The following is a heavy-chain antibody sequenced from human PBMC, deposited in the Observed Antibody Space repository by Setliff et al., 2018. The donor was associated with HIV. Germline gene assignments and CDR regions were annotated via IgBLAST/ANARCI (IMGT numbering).Heavy chain of an antibody. J-gene: IGHJ3*01. D-gene: IGHD3-9*01. CDR2: IYWTGKT. V-gene: IGHV4-59*12. CDR1: DSAMDSYY. CDR3: AKISPRGYSDITTGRLTDPFDV. Sequence: SETLSLTCTVSDSAMDSYYWSWVRQSPGRGLEYIGYIYWTGKTDYDPSLKSRVTISLDTSGNQFSLKLNSVTGADTAVYYCAKISPRGYSDITTGRLTDPFDVWGPGTMVTVSS.